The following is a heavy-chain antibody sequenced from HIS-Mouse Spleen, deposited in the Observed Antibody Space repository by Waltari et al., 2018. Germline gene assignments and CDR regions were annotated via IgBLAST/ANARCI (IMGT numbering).Heavy chain of an antibody. V-gene: IGHV4-38-2*02. CDR3: AREIPYSSSWYDWYFDL. D-gene: IGHD6-13*01. CDR1: VSSISRVYY. CDR2: IYHSGSN. J-gene: IGHJ2*01. Sequence: QVQLQESGPGLVKPSETLSLTCTVPVSSISRVYYWGWLRQPPGKGLEWIGSIYHSGSNYYNPSLKSRVTRSVDTSKNQFSLKLSSVTAADTAVYYCAREIPYSSSWYDWYFDLWGRGTLVTVSS.